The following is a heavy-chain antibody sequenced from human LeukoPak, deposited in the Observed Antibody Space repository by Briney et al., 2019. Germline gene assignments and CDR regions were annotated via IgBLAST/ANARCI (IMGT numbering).Heavy chain of an antibody. J-gene: IGHJ3*02. CDR1: GFTFSSYA. Sequence: GGSLRLSCAASGFTFSSYAMSWVGHAPGKGLEWVSAISGSGGSTYYADSVKGRFTISRDNSKNTLYLQMNSLRAEDTAVYYCAKDLLGFLEHPDIWGQGTMVTVAS. D-gene: IGHD3-3*01. CDR2: ISGSGGST. CDR3: AKDLLGFLEHPDI. V-gene: IGHV3-23*01.